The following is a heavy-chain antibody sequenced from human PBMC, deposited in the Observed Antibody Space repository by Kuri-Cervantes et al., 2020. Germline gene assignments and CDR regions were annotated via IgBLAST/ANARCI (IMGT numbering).Heavy chain of an antibody. V-gene: IGHV3-7*01. D-gene: IGHD1-14*01. CDR2: IKEDGGDK. CDR3: ARDMNLQH. CDR1: GFTFSIYW. J-gene: IGHJ1*01. Sequence: GESLKISCGASGFTFSIYWMSWVRQAPGRGLEWVANIKEDGGDKNYVDSVKGRFTISRDNAKNSVYLQMTTLRADDTAVYYCARDMNLQHWGQGTLVTVSS.